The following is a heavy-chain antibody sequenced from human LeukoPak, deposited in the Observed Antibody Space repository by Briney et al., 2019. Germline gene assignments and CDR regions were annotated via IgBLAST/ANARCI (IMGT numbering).Heavy chain of an antibody. J-gene: IGHJ4*02. V-gene: IGHV3-23*01. CDR2: ISGSGGST. CDR3: AKDYPGCGDYYFDY. D-gene: IGHD4-17*01. CDR1: GFTFSSYA. Sequence: GGSLRLSCAASGFTFSSYAMSWVRQAPGKGLEWVSAISGSGGSTYYADSVKRRFTISRDNSKSTLYLQMNSLRAEDTAVYSGAKDYPGCGDYYFDYWGQGTLVTVSS.